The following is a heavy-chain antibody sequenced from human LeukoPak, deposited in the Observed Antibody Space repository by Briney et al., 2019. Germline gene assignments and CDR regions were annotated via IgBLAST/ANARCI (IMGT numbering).Heavy chain of an antibody. CDR1: GFTFSNYA. CDR3: AKGALGFGRPLSFDY. Sequence: SGGSLRLSCAASGFTFSNYAMSWVRQAPGKGLEWVSFISGSGGSTYYADSVKGRFTISRDSSKNTLFLQMNSLRAEDTAKYYCAKGALGFGRPLSFDYWGQGTLVTVSS. J-gene: IGHJ4*02. CDR2: ISGSGGST. D-gene: IGHD3-10*01. V-gene: IGHV3-23*01.